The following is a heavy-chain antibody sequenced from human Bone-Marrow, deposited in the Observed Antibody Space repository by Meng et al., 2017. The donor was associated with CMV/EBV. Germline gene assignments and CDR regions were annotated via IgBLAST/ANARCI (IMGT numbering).Heavy chain of an antibody. CDR3: ARDKGYCSSTSCYTLSSYYYGMDV. CDR1: GYTFTSYY. Sequence: ASVKVSCKASGYTFTSYYMHWVRQAPGQGLEWMGIINPSGGSTSYAQKFQGRVTMTRDTSTSTVYMELSSLRSEDTAVYYCARDKGYCSSTSCYTLSSYYYGMDVWGQGTTVTVSS. CDR2: INPSGGST. D-gene: IGHD2-2*02. J-gene: IGHJ6*02. V-gene: IGHV1-46*01.